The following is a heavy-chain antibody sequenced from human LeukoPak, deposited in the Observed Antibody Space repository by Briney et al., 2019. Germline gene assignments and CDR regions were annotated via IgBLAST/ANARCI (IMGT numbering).Heavy chain of an antibody. CDR3: AKEHSGSYSNWFDP. CDR1: GSIFNTYV. D-gene: IGHD1-26*01. Sequence: GGSLRLSCAASGSIFNTYVMHWVRQAPGKGLEWLAFIRYDGSNKNYADSVKGRFTISRDNTKNSLYLQMNSLRAEDTAVYYCAKEHSGSYSNWFDPWGQGTLVTVSS. V-gene: IGHV3-30*02. CDR2: IRYDGSNK. J-gene: IGHJ5*02.